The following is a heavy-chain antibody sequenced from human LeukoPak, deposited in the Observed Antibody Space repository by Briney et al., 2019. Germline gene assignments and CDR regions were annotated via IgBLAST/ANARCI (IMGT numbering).Heavy chain of an antibody. D-gene: IGHD3-22*01. CDR3: AKDQDLPRYYYDSSGAFDY. J-gene: IGHJ4*02. CDR2: ISYDGSNK. Sequence: HPGGSLRLSCAASGFTLSSYGMHWVRQAPGKGLEWVAVISYDGSNKYYADSVKGRFTISRDNSKNTLYLQMNSLRAEDTAVYYCAKDQDLPRYYYDSSGAFDYWGQGTLVTVSS. V-gene: IGHV3-30*18. CDR1: GFTLSSYG.